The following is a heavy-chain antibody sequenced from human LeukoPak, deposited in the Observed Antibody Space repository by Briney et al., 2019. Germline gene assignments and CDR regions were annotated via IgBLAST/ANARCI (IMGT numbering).Heavy chain of an antibody. D-gene: IGHD2-15*01. CDR1: GGSVSSGSYY. CDR3: AKTPAATTFDY. V-gene: IGHV4-61*01. CDR2: IYYSGST. J-gene: IGHJ4*02. Sequence: SETLSLTCTVSGGSVSSGSYYWSWIRQPPGKGRGWIGYIYYSGSTNYNPSLKSRVAISVDTSKNQFSLKLSSVTAADTAVYYCAKTPAATTFDYWGQGTLVTVSS.